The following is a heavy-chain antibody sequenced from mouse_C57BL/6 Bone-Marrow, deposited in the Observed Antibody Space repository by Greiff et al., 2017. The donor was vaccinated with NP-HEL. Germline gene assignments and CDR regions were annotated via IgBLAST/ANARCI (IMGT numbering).Heavy chain of an antibody. CDR1: GFTFSDYG. J-gene: IGHJ1*03. Sequence: EVNVVESGGGLVKPGGSLKLSCAASGFTFSDYGMHWVRQAPEKGLAWVAYISSGSSTIYSADTVKGRFTISRDNAKNTLFLQMTSLRSEDTAMYYCARFGSSYVGYFDVWGTGTTVTVSS. CDR2: ISSGSSTI. CDR3: ARFGSSYVGYFDV. D-gene: IGHD1-1*01. V-gene: IGHV5-17*01.